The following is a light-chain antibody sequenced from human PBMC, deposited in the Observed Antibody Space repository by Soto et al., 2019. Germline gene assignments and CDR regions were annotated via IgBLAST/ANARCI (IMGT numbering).Light chain of an antibody. V-gene: IGLV1-40*01. CDR2: GNS. CDR3: HSYDNSLSGYV. J-gene: IGLJ1*01. Sequence: QSVLTQLPSVSGAPGQRVTISCTGSSSNIGAGYDVHWYQQLPGTAPKLLIYGNSNRPSGVPDRISGSKSGTSASLAITGLQAEDEADYYCHSYDNSLSGYVFGTGTKVTVL. CDR1: SSNIGAGYD.